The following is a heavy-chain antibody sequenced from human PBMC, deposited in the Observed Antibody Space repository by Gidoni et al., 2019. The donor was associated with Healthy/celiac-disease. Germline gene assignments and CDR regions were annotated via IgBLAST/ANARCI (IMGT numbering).Heavy chain of an antibody. J-gene: IGHJ4*02. CDR3: AKSPPSDYYGSGSYFY. V-gene: IGHV3-23*04. CDR1: GFTFSSYA. CDR2: ISGSGGST. Sequence: EVQLVESGGGLVQPGGSLRPSCAASGFTFSSYAMSWVRQAPGKGLEWVSAISGSGGSTYYADSVKGRFTISRDNSKNTLYLQMNSLRAEDTAVYYCAKSPPSDYYGSGSYFYWGQGTLVTVSS. D-gene: IGHD3-10*01.